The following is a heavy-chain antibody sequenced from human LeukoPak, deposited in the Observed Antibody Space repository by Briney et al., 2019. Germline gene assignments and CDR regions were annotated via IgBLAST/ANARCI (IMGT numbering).Heavy chain of an antibody. CDR1: GFTLLDYA. D-gene: IGHD3-10*01. CDR2: PRRSKGNI. Sequence: SLILPCSASGFTLLDYAMHGARHAPGKGLDGIARPRRSKGNIGYEDSVKGRFTISRDKAKNSLYLQMKSMRAEDAALYYCGKDSSVHYYGSGSTFDYCGQGTLVTVSS. V-gene: IGHV3-9*01. CDR3: GKDSSVHYYGSGSTFDY. J-gene: IGHJ4*02.